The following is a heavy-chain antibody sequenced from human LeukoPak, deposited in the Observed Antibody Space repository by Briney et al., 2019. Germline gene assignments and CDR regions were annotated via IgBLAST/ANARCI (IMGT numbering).Heavy chain of an antibody. Sequence: KSSETLSLTCTVSGASISSYYWSWIRQPPGKGLEWIGYIYDSGSTNYNPSLKSRVTISIDTSKNQFSLKLSSVTTADTAVYYCARGHGSGSLDYWGQGSLVIVSS. D-gene: IGHD3-10*01. CDR2: IYDSGST. CDR1: GASISSYY. V-gene: IGHV4-59*01. CDR3: ARGHGSGSLDY. J-gene: IGHJ4*02.